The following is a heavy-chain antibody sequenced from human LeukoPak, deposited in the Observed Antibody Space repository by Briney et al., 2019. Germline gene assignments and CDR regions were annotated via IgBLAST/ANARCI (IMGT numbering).Heavy chain of an antibody. CDR2: IKQDGSEK. D-gene: IGHD3-22*01. V-gene: IGHV3-7*01. CDR3: ARSYYDSSGSPFDY. J-gene: IGHJ4*02. Sequence: GGSLRLSCAASGFTFSNYAMAWVRQAPGKGLEWVANIKQDGSEKYYVDSVKGRFTISRDNAKNSLYLQMNSLRAEDTAVYYCARSYYDSSGSPFDYWGQGTLVTVSS. CDR1: GFTFSNYA.